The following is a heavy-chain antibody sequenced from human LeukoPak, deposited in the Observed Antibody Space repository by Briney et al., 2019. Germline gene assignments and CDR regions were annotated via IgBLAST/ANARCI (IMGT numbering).Heavy chain of an antibody. Sequence: SETLSLTCTVSGGSISSYYWSWIRRPPGKGLEWIGYIYYSGSTNYNPSLKSRVTISVDTSKNQFSLKLSSVTAADTAVYYCARGEYSSSSVLLFDYWGQGTLVTVSS. V-gene: IGHV4-59*01. J-gene: IGHJ4*02. CDR1: GGSISSYY. D-gene: IGHD6-6*01. CDR3: ARGEYSSSSVLLFDY. CDR2: IYYSGST.